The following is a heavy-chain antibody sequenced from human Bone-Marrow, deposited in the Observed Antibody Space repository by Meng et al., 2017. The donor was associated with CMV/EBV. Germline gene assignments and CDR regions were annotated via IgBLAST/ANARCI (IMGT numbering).Heavy chain of an antibody. Sequence: SETLSLICTVSGGSVNSVAYYWSWIRQPPGKGLEWIGYIYHTGTTKYNPSLKSRVTLSVDTSKNQLSLKMTSVTAADTAVYYCARQIYDTSGEGWFDPWGQGTLVTVSS. CDR2: IYHTGTT. D-gene: IGHD3-3*01. CDR3: ARQIYDTSGEGWFDP. V-gene: IGHV4-61*08. CDR1: GGSVNSVAYY. J-gene: IGHJ5*02.